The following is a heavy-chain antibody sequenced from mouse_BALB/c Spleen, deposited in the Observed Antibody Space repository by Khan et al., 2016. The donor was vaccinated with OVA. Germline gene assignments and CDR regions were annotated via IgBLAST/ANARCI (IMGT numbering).Heavy chain of an antibody. Sequence: EVQRVESGGDLVKPGGSLRLSCAASGFTFSAYGMSWVRQPPDKRLEWVATINSDGYYTYYPDTVKGRFTISRNNAENTLYLQMSSLKSEDTAIYDGASHLTGSFAYWGQGTLVTVSA. V-gene: IGHV5-6*01. D-gene: IGHD4-1*01. CDR1: GFTFSAYG. CDR3: ASHLTGSFAY. CDR2: INSDGYYT. J-gene: IGHJ3*01.